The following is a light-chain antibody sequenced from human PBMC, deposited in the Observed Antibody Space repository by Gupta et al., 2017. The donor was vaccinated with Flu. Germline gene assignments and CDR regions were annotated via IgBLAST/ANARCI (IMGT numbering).Light chain of an antibody. CDR1: QSITTN. Sequence: AILSVSPAERATLSCRASQSITTNLAWYQQKPGQAPRLLLYSASTRAPAVPVRFSCSGSGTEFTLPISNLQSEDFQVYYCQQYNNWPPMYTF. CDR2: SAS. CDR3: QQYNNWPPMYT. V-gene: IGKV3-15*01. J-gene: IGKJ2*01.